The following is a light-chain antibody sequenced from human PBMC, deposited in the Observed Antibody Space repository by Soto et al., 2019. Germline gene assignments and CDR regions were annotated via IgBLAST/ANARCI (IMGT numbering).Light chain of an antibody. CDR2: AVS. J-gene: IGLJ2*01. CDR3: CSYGGRILVI. V-gene: IGLV2-14*01. CDR1: SSDIGGYNY. Sequence: QSALTQPASVSGSPGQSITISCTGTSSDIGGYNYVSWYQQYPGKAPRLLIYAVSNRPSGVSDRFSGSKSSNTASLTISGLQAEDEAHYYCCSYGGRILVIFGEGTKLTVL.